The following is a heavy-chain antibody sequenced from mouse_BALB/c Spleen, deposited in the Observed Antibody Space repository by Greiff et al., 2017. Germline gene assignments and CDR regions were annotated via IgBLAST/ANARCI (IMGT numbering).Heavy chain of an antibody. CDR3: ARMDPLYGNYGTWFAY. V-gene: IGHV3-2*02. J-gene: IGHJ3*01. D-gene: IGHD2-1*01. Sequence: EVKVEESGPGLVKPSQSLSLTCTVTGYSITSDYAWNWIRQFPGNKLEWMGYISYSGSTSYNPSLKSRISITRDTSKNQFFLQLNSVTTEDTATYYCARMDPLYGNYGTWFAYWGQGTLVTVSA. CDR1: GYSITSDYA. CDR2: ISYSGST.